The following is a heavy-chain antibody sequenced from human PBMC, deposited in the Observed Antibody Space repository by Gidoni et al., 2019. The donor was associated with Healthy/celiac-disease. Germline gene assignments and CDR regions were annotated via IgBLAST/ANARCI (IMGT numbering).Heavy chain of an antibody. J-gene: IGHJ4*02. Sequence: EVQLLESGGGLVQPGGSLRLSCAAYGFTFSSYAMSWVPQAPGKGLGLVLAIICRGCSTYYEDSVKSRFPISGENSKNTLYLKMNSLRAEDTAVYYCAKAGGDIAARQGGSPFLSAGTPLDYWGQGTLVTVSS. CDR2: IICRGCST. CDR3: AKAGGDIAARQGGSPFLSAGTPLDY. D-gene: IGHD6-6*01. V-gene: IGHV3-23*01. CDR1: GFTFSSYA.